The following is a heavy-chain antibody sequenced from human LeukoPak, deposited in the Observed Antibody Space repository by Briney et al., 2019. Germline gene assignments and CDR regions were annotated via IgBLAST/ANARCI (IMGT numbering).Heavy chain of an antibody. D-gene: IGHD6-19*01. V-gene: IGHV3-48*03. CDR3: AKEMWSSATWAFDI. CDR1: GFIFSNYE. J-gene: IGHJ3*02. Sequence: GGXLRLSCAASGFIFSNYEMNWVRQAPGKGLEWVSYISFSGSTIDYADPVKGRFTISRDNSKNTLYLQMNSLRAEDTAVYYCAKEMWSSATWAFDIWGQGTMVTVSS. CDR2: ISFSGSTI.